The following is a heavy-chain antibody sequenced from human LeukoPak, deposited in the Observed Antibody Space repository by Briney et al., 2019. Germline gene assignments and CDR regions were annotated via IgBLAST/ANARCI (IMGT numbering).Heavy chain of an antibody. Sequence: PSETLSLTCTVSGGSIRGYYWNWIRQPPGQGLEWIGYTSDSGGHTDYKPSLKSRVAISVDTSKNQFSLKLTSATAADTAVYYCAKRLGYCSGGSCSLRIRSYYSDYWGQGTLVTVSS. CDR2: TSDSGGHT. J-gene: IGHJ4*02. CDR1: GGSIRGYY. D-gene: IGHD2-15*01. CDR3: AKRLGYCSGGSCSLRIRSYYSDY. V-gene: IGHV4-59*12.